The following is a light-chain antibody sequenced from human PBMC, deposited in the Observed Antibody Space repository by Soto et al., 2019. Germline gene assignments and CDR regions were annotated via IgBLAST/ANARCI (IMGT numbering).Light chain of an antibody. J-gene: IGKJ1*01. V-gene: IGKV3-11*01. CDR3: QQRSNWPT. CDR2: DAS. Sequence: EIVLTQSPGTLSLSPGERATLSCRASQSVSSYLAWYQQKPGQAPRLLIYDASNRATGIPARFSGSASGTDFTLTISSLEPEDFAVYYCQQRSNWPTFGQGTKVDI. CDR1: QSVSSY.